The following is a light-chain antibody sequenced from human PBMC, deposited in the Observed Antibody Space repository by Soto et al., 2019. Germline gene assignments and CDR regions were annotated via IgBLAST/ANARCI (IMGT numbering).Light chain of an antibody. V-gene: IGKV3D-20*02. CDR3: QQRSNWPVA. Sequence: EIVLTQSPGTLSLSPGEGATLSCRASQSVSRNYLAWYQQKPGQAPRLLIYTASRRATGIPARFSGGGSGTEFTLTITSLQSEDFAVYYCQQRSNWPVAFGGGTKVDIK. CDR1: QSVSRNY. J-gene: IGKJ4*01. CDR2: TAS.